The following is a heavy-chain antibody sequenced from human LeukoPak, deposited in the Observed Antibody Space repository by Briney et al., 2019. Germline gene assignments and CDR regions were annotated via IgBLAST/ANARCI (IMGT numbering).Heavy chain of an antibody. Sequence: GGSLRLSCAASGFTFSSYSMNWVRQAPGKGLEWVSSISSSSSYIYYADSVKGRFTISRDNAKNSLYLQMNSLRAEDTAVYYCARDRYYYGSGSLDPFDYWGQGTLVTVSS. D-gene: IGHD3-10*01. CDR3: ARDRYYYGSGSLDPFDY. V-gene: IGHV3-21*01. CDR1: GFTFSSYS. CDR2: ISSSSSYI. J-gene: IGHJ4*02.